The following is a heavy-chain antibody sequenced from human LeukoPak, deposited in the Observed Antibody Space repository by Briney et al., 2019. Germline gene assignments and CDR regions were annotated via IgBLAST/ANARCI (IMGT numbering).Heavy chain of an antibody. CDR1: GYSISSGYY. CDR2: IYHSGST. Sequence: SETLSLTCTVSGYSISSGYYWGWIRQPPGKGLEWIGSIYHSGSTYYNPSLKSRVTISVDTSKNQFSLKLSSVTAADTAVYYCARGLARPYRIAAAGVHRGYSFDYWGQGTLVTVSS. D-gene: IGHD6-13*01. J-gene: IGHJ4*02. CDR3: ARGLARPYRIAAAGVHRGYSFDY. V-gene: IGHV4-38-2*02.